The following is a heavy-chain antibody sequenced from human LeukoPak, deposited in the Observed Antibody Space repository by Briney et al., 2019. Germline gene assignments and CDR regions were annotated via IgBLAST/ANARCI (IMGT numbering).Heavy chain of an antibody. CDR2: ISAYNGNT. CDR1: GYTFTSYG. J-gene: IGHJ3*02. V-gene: IGHV1-18*01. CDR3: ARGLHVPPGSTDAFDI. Sequence: GASVKVSCKASGYTFTSYGISWVRQAPGQGLEWMGWISAYNGNTNYAQKLQGRVTMTTDTSTSTAYMELRSLRSDDTAVYYCARGLHVPPGSTDAFDIWGQGTMVTVSS.